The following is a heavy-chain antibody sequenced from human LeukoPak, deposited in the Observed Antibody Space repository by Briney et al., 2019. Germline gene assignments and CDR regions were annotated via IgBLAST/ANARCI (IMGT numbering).Heavy chain of an antibody. Sequence: GGSLRLSCAASGLTVSKNYMSWGRQAPGKGLESVSVIYSGGSTYYADSVRGRFTISRDNSKNTLYLQMSSLRVEDTAVYYCARVGGHWGQGTLVTVSS. CDR2: IYSGGST. V-gene: IGHV3-53*01. J-gene: IGHJ4*02. CDR3: ARVGGH. D-gene: IGHD3-10*01. CDR1: GLTVSKNY.